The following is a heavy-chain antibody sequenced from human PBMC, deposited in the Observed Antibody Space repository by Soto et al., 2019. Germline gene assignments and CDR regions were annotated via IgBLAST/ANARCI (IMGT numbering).Heavy chain of an antibody. CDR3: AKERYYDSSGYYAPLDFDY. CDR2: ISYDGSNK. D-gene: IGHD3-22*01. Sequence: QVQLVESGGGVVQPGRSLRLSCAASGFTFSSYGMHWVRQAPGKGLEWVAVISYDGSNKYYADSVKGRFTISRDNSKNTLYLQMNSLRAEDTAVYYCAKERYYDSSGYYAPLDFDYWGQGTLFTVSS. V-gene: IGHV3-30*18. CDR1: GFTFSSYG. J-gene: IGHJ4*02.